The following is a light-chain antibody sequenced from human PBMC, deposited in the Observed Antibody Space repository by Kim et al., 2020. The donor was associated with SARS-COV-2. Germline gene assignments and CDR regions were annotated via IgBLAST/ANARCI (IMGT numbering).Light chain of an antibody. CDR3: QQYNDYVLT. V-gene: IGKV1-5*03. J-gene: IGKJ4*01. CDR1: QSIHSW. CDR2: KAY. Sequence: DIQMTQSPSTLSASVGDRVTITCRASQSIHSWLAWYQQKPGKAPKLLIYKAYSLESGVPSRFSGSGSGTEFTLTISSLQPDDFATYYCQQYNDYVLTFGGGTKVDIK.